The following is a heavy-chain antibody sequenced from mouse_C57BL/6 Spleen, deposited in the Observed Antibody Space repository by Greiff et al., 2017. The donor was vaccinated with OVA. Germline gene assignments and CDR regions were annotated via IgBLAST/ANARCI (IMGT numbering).Heavy chain of an antibody. D-gene: IGHD2-1*01. CDR3: ALYGNYEYFDV. Sequence: QVQLQQPGAELVKPGASVKLSCKASGYTFTSYWMQWVKQRPGQGLEWIGEIDPSDSYTNYNQKFKGKATLTVDTSSSTAFMHLSSLTSEDAAVYYCALYGNYEYFDVWGTGTTVTVSS. V-gene: IGHV1-50*01. CDR2: IDPSDSYT. CDR1: GYTFTSYW. J-gene: IGHJ1*03.